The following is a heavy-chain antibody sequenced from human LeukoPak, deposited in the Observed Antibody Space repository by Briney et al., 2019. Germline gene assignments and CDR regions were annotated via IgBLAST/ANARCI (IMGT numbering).Heavy chain of an antibody. D-gene: IGHD5-24*01. CDR3: ARANFIYYYYYMDV. Sequence: GASVKVSCKASGYTFTSYGISWVRQAPGQGLEWMGWISAYNGNTNYAQKLQGRVTMTTDTSTSTAYMELRSLRSDDTAVYYCARANFIYYYYYMDVWGKGTTVTISS. V-gene: IGHV1-18*01. CDR1: GYTFTSYG. CDR2: ISAYNGNT. J-gene: IGHJ6*03.